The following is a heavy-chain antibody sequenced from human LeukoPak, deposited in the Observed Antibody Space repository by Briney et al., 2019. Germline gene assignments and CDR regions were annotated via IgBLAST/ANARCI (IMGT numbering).Heavy chain of an antibody. CDR2: ISYDGSNK. D-gene: IGHD6-19*01. Sequence: PGGSLRLSCAASGFTFSSYGMHWVRQAPGKGLEWVAVISYDGSNKYYADSVKGRFTISRDNSKNTLYLQMNSLRAEDTAVYYSVAGTRDYWGQGTLVTVSS. CDR3: VAGTRDY. CDR1: GFTFSSYG. J-gene: IGHJ4*02. V-gene: IGHV3-30*03.